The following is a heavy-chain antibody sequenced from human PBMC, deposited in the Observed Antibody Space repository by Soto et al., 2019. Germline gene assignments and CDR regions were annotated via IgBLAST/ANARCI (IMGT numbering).Heavy chain of an antibody. Sequence: ASVKVSCKASGYTFTSYGISWVRQAPGQGLEWMGWISAYNGNTNYAQKLQGRVTMTTDTSTSTAYMELSSLRSEDTAVYYCARASYYDILTGYSDYWGQGTLVTVSS. V-gene: IGHV1-18*01. CDR3: ARASYYDILTGYSDY. J-gene: IGHJ4*02. D-gene: IGHD3-9*01. CDR1: GYTFTSYG. CDR2: ISAYNGNT.